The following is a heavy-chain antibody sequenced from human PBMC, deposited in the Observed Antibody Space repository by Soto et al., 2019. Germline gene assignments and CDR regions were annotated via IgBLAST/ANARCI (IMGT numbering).Heavy chain of an antibody. Sequence: GSLRLSCAASGFTVSSKYMSWVRQAPGKGLEWVSLIQSGGPTYYADSVKGRFTISRDTSENTLHLQMDSLRAEDTAVYYCARDDGLCDGGRCYGVPLDVWRKGTTVTAS. V-gene: IGHV3-66*01. CDR2: IQSGGPT. CDR1: GFTVSSKY. D-gene: IGHD2-15*01. CDR3: ARDDGLCDGGRCYGVPLDV. J-gene: IGHJ6*03.